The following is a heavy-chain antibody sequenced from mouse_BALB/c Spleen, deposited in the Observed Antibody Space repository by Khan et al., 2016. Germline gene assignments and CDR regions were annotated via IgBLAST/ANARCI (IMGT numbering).Heavy chain of an antibody. CDR1: GFTFTDYY. D-gene: IGHD1-1*02. J-gene: IGHJ2*01. CDR2: IRNKANGYTT. V-gene: IGHV7-3*02. CDR3: ARRGGRYYFDS. Sequence: VQLKESGGGLVQPGGSLRLSCATSGFTFTDYYMSWVRQPPGKALEWLGFIRNKANGYTTEYSASVKGRFTISRDNSQSILYLQMNTLRAEDSATYYCARRGGRYYFDSWGQGTTLTVSS.